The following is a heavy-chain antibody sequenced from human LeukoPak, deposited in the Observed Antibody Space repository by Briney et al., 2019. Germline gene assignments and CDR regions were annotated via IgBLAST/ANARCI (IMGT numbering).Heavy chain of an antibody. J-gene: IGHJ4*02. CDR2: IRGKANSYAT. D-gene: IGHD2-21*02. V-gene: IGHV3-73*01. CDR1: GFTFSGSA. CDR3: TRRSSRGRCGGDCYSDY. Sequence: GGSLRLSCAASGFTFSGSAMHWVRQASGKGLEWVGRIRGKANSYATAYAASVKGRFTISRDDSKNTAYLQMNSLKTEDTAVYYCTRRSSRGRCGGDCYSDYWGQGTLVTVSS.